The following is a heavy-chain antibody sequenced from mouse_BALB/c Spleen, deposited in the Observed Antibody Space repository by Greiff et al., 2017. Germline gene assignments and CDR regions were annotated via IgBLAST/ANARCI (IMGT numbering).Heavy chain of an antibody. V-gene: IGHV5-17*02. D-gene: IGHD2-1*01. Sequence: EVHLVESGGGLVQPGGSRKLSCAASGFTFSSFGMHWVRQAPEKGLEWVAYISSGSSTIYYADTVKGRFTISRDNPKNTLFLQMTSLRSEDTAMYYCARRGDYYGNYDAMDYWGQGTSVTVSS. J-gene: IGHJ4*01. CDR3: ARRGDYYGNYDAMDY. CDR2: ISSGSSTI. CDR1: GFTFSSFG.